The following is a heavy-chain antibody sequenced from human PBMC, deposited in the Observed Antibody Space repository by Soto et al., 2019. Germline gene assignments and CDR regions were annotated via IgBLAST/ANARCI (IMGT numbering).Heavy chain of an antibody. CDR2: ISYDGSNK. CDR3: AKGIYCTNGVCYPDPYYYYYMDV. D-gene: IGHD2-8*01. CDR1: GFTFSSYG. J-gene: IGHJ6*03. V-gene: IGHV3-30*18. Sequence: QVQLVESGGGVVQPGRSLRLSCAASGFTFSSYGMHWVRQAPGKGLEWVAVISYDGSNKYYADSVKGRFTISRDNSKNTLYLQMNSLRAEDTAVYYCAKGIYCTNGVCYPDPYYYYYMDVWGKGTTVTVSS.